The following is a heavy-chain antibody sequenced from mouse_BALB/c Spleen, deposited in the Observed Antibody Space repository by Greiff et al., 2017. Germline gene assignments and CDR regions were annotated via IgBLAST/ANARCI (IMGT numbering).Heavy chain of an antibody. D-gene: IGHD1-1*01. CDR2: INPSTGYT. V-gene: IGHV1-7*01. CDR3: ARSAGRDYFDY. CDR1: GYTFTSYW. J-gene: IGHJ2*01. Sequence: VHLVESGAERAKPGASVKMSCKASGYTFTSYWMHWVKQRPGQGLEWIGYINPSTGYTEYNQKFKDKATLTADKSSSTAYMQLSSLTSEDSAVYYCARSAGRDYFDYWGQGTTLTVSS.